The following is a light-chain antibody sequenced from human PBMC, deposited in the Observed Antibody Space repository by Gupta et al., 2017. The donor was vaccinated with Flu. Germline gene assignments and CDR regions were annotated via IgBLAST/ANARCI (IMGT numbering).Light chain of an antibody. Sequence: EIVLPQSPATLSLSPGERATLSCRASQSVSSYLAWYQQKPGQAPKLLIYDASNRATGIPARFSGSGSGTDFTLTISSLEPEDFAVYYCQQSSNWPKTFGQGTKVEIK. CDR1: QSVSSY. CDR3: QQSSNWPKT. V-gene: IGKV3-11*01. CDR2: DAS. J-gene: IGKJ1*01.